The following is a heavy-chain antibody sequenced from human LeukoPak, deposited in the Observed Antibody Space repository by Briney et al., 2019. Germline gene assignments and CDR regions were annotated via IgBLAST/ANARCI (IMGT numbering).Heavy chain of an antibody. CDR1: GDSISGTIYS. V-gene: IGHV4-30-4*07. Sequence: KSSETLSLTCAVSGDSISGTIYSWSWIRQPPGKGLEWIGYIYSSGSTYNNPSLNSRVTISVDTSKNQFSLKVRSVTAADTAVYYCARVEAAGWFDPWGQGTLITVSS. CDR2: IYSSGST. CDR3: ARVEAAGWFDP. J-gene: IGHJ5*02. D-gene: IGHD1-1*01.